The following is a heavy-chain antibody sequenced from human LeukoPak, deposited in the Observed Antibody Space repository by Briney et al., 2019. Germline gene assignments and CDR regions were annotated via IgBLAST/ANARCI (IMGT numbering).Heavy chain of an antibody. Sequence: SAVQVSCMASRWTFRSYAYYLLRLDPRQGLEWMGGIIPIFGTANYAQKFQGRVTITPDESTSTAYMELSSLRSEDTAVYYCATAYYDGSVYYPDCFDIWGQGTMVTVSS. CDR3: ATAYYDGSVYYPDCFDI. D-gene: IGHD3-22*01. V-gene: IGHV1-69*13. CDR2: IIPIFGTA. CDR1: RWTFRSYA. J-gene: IGHJ3*02.